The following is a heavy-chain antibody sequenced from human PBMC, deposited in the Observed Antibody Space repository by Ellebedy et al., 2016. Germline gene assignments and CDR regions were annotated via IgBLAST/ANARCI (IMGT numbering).Heavy chain of an antibody. D-gene: IGHD3-22*01. CDR3: ARVRSSGFYSNYDLDV. CDR2: ISDDGNDK. J-gene: IGHJ6*02. V-gene: IGHV3-30*03. CDR1: GFTFSRYG. Sequence: GESLKISXAASGFTFSRYGIHWVRQAPGKGLEWVALISDDGNDKYYRDSVKGRFTISRDNSKNRVYLQMNSLRVEDTAVYYCARVRSSGFYSNYDLDVWGQGTTVTVSS.